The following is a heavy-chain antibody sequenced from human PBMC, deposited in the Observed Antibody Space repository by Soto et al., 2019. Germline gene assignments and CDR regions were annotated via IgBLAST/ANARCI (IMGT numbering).Heavy chain of an antibody. V-gene: IGHV4-34*01. Sequence: QVQLQQWGAGLLKPSETLSLTCAVYGGSFSGYYWSWIRQPPGKGLEWIGEINHSGSTNYNPSLKSRVTITVDTSKNQFSLKLSSVTAADTAVYDCARDTVTTGYYYYGMDVWGQGTTVTVSS. CDR3: ARDTVTTGYYYYGMDV. J-gene: IGHJ6*02. CDR1: GGSFSGYY. D-gene: IGHD4-17*01. CDR2: INHSGST.